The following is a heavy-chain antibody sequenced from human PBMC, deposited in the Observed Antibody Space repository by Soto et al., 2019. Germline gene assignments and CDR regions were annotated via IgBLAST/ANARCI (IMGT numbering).Heavy chain of an antibody. J-gene: IGHJ5*02. Sequence: SETLSLTCTVSGGSISSYYWSWIRQPPGKGLEWIGYIYYSGSTNYNPSLKSRVTISVDTSKNQFSLKLSSMTAADTAVYYCARHLGYCSSTSCYPWFDPWGQGTLVTVSS. V-gene: IGHV4-59*08. CDR3: ARHLGYCSSTSCYPWFDP. D-gene: IGHD2-2*01. CDR2: IYYSGST. CDR1: GGSISSYY.